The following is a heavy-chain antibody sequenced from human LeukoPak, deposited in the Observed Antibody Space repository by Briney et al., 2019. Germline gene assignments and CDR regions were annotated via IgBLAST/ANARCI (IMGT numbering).Heavy chain of an antibody. CDR2: IKQDGSEK. CDR1: GFTFSSYW. D-gene: IGHD6-19*01. V-gene: IGHV3-7*03. J-gene: IGHJ6*02. CDR3: ARDGIGSGWGFDGMDV. Sequence: GGSLRLSCAASGFTFSSYWMSWVRQAPGKGLEWVANIKQDGSEKYYVDSVKGRFTISRDNAKNSLYLQMNSLRAEDTAVYYCARDGIGSGWGFDGMDVWGQGTTVTVSS.